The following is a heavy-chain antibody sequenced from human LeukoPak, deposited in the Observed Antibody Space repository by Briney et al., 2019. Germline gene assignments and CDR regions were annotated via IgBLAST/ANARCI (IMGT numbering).Heavy chain of an antibody. V-gene: IGHV3-23*01. CDR3: AKDGYQLLSSYFDY. J-gene: IGHJ4*02. Sequence: GGSLRLSCAASGFTFSNYAMSWVRQAPGKGLEWVSAISGSGGSTYYADSVEGRFTISRDNSKNTLYLQMNSLRAEDTAVYYCAKDGYQLLSSYFDYWGQGTLVTVSS. D-gene: IGHD2-2*01. CDR2: ISGSGGST. CDR1: GFTFSNYA.